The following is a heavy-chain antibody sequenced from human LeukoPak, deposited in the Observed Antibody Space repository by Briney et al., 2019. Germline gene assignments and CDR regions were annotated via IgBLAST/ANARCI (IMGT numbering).Heavy chain of an antibody. J-gene: IGHJ4*02. CDR2: IDSSSRCI. D-gene: IGHD2-2*01. CDR1: GFTFSSYN. V-gene: IGHV3-21*01. CDR3: ARVGGHCTSTSCPPPDY. Sequence: AGGSLRPSCAASGFTFSSYNMDWVRQAPGKGLEWVSFIDSSSRCIYQADSVKGRFTISRDNAKSSVFLQINSLRAEDTAVYYCARVGGHCTSTSCPPPDYWGQGTLVTVSS.